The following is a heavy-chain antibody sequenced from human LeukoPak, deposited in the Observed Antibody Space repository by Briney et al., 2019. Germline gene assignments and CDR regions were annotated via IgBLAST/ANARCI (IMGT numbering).Heavy chain of an antibody. J-gene: IGHJ4*02. V-gene: IGHV4-59*01. D-gene: IGHD6-19*01. Sequence: XTVSGASISSWXXXWIRXPPGKXXXXXXXIYGSGNTNYNPSLKSRVTMSIDTSKNQFSLMLTSVTAADTATYYCARETSLAGFASGLGFNYWGQGILVTVSS. CDR1: GASISSWX. CDR3: ARETSLAGFASGLGFNY. CDR2: IYGSGNT.